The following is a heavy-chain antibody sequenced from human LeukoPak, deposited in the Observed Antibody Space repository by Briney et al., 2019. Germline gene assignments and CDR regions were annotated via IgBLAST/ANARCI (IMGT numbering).Heavy chain of an antibody. Sequence: PSETLSLTCTVSGGSISSYYWSWIRQPPGKGLEWIGYIYYSGSTNYNPSLKSRVTISVDTSKNQFSLKLSSVTAADTAVYYCARKGTTAYYYGMDVWGQGTTVTVSS. CDR2: IYYSGST. CDR3: ARKGTTAYYYGMDV. CDR1: GGSISSYY. V-gene: IGHV4-59*08. D-gene: IGHD1-1*01. J-gene: IGHJ6*02.